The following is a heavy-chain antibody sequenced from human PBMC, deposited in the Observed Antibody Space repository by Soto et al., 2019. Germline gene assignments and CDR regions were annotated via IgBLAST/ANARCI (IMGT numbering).Heavy chain of an antibody. V-gene: IGHV4-30-2*01. CDR1: GGSISSGGYS. J-gene: IGHJ6*02. CDR3: ARTLIIMVRARYYYYGMDV. Sequence: QLQLQESGSGLVKPSQTLSLTCADSGGSISSGGYSWSWIRQPPGKGLEWIGYIYHSGSTYYNPSLKSRVTISVDRSKNQFSLKLSSVTAADTAVYYCARTLIIMVRARYYYYGMDVWGQGTTVTVSS. D-gene: IGHD3-10*01. CDR2: IYHSGST.